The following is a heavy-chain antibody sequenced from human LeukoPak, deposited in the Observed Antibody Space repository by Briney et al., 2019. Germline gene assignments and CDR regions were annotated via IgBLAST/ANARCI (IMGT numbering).Heavy chain of an antibody. CDR1: GGSFSGYY. V-gene: IGHV4-34*01. Sequence: SESLSLTCAASGGSFSGYYCSWIRQAPGKGLEWIGEINHSGSTNYNPSLKSRVTISVDTSKIQFSLKLSSVTAADTAVYYCAREGGLIAVANYFDYWGQGTLVTVSS. J-gene: IGHJ4*02. CDR3: AREGGLIAVANYFDY. CDR2: INHSGST. D-gene: IGHD6-19*01.